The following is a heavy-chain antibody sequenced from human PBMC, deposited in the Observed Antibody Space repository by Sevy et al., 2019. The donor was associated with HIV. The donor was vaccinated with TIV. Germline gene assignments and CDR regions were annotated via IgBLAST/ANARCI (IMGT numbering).Heavy chain of an antibody. V-gene: IGHV3-23*01. CDR3: AKDGGYDRFDY. Sequence: GGSLRLSCAASGFTFSSYAMSWVRQAPGKGLEWVSAISGSGGSTYYVDSVKGRFTISRDNSKNTLYLQMNSLRAEDTVVYYCAKDGGYDRFDYWGQGTLVTVSS. J-gene: IGHJ4*02. D-gene: IGHD5-12*01. CDR1: GFTFSSYA. CDR2: ISGSGGST.